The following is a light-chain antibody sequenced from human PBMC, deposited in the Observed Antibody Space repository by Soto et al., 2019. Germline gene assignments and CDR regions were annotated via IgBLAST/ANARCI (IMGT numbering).Light chain of an antibody. CDR3: AAWDDSLNAYV. V-gene: IGLV1-47*01. CDR1: SSNIGSNY. Sequence: QSVLTQPPSASGTPGQRVTISCSGSSSNIGSNYVYWYQQLPGTAPQLLIYTNNQRPSGVPDRFSGSKSGTSASLAISGLRSEDEADYYCAAWDDSLNAYVFGTGTKLTVL. CDR2: TNN. J-gene: IGLJ1*01.